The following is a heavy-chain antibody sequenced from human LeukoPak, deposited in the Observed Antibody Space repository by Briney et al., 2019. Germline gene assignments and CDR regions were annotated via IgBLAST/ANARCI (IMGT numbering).Heavy chain of an antibody. V-gene: IGHV1-3*03. D-gene: IGHD2-15*01. CDR1: GYTFTSYA. J-gene: IGHJ5*02. Sequence: GASVKVSCKASGYTFTSYAMHWVRQAPGQRLEWMGWINAGNGNTKYSREFQGRVTITRDTSASTAYMELSSLRSEDMAVYYCARGPVVAAIGWFDPWGQGTLVTVSS. CDR3: ARGPVVAAIGWFDP. CDR2: INAGNGNT.